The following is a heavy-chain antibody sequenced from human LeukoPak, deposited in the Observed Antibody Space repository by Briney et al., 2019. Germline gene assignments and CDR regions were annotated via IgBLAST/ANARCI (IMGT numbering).Heavy chain of an antibody. CDR1: GGSISSSSYY. D-gene: IGHD3-10*01. CDR2: IYYSGTT. V-gene: IGHV4-39*07. CDR3: ARFHRDSGSPTWFY. J-gene: IGHJ4*02. Sequence: PSETLSLTCTVSGGSISSSSYYWGWIRQPPGKGLEWIGSIYYSGTTYYNPSLKSRVTISVDTSKNQFSLKLSSVTAADTAVYYCARFHRDSGSPTWFYWGQGTLVTVSS.